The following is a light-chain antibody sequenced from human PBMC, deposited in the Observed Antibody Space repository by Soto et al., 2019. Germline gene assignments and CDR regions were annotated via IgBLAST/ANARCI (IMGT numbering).Light chain of an antibody. V-gene: IGKV1-9*01. J-gene: IGKJ2*01. Sequence: DIQLTQSPSFLSASVGDRVTITCRASQGISSYLAWYQQKPGKAPKLLIYDASTLQSGVPSRFSGSGSGTEFTLTISSLQPEDFATYYCQQLNSYPNTFGQGTKLEIK. CDR3: QQLNSYPNT. CDR2: DAS. CDR1: QGISSY.